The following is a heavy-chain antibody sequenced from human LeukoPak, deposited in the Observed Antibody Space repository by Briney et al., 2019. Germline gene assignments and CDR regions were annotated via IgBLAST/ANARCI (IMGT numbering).Heavy chain of an antibody. V-gene: IGHV4-61*01. CDR2: IHYSGST. CDR1: GGSISSRSYY. Sequence: SETLSLTCTVSGGSISSRSYYWSWIRQPPGKGLEWLGYIHYSGSTNYNPSLKSRVTISVDTSKNQFSLKLSSVTAADTALYYCARATAGTGYYFDYWGQGTLVTVSS. D-gene: IGHD6-13*01. J-gene: IGHJ4*02. CDR3: ARATAGTGYYFDY.